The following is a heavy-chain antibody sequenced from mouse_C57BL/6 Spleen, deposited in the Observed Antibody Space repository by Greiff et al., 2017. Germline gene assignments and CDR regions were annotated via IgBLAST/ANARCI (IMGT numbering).Heavy chain of an antibody. CDR3: AELFRFAY. CDR2: IHPSDSDT. CDR1: GYTFTSYW. V-gene: IGHV1-74*01. D-gene: IGHD1-1*01. Sequence: VQLQQPGAELVKPGASVKVSCKASGYTFTSYWMHWVKQRPGQGLEWIGRIHPSDSDTNYNQKFKGKATLTVDKSSSTAYMQLNSLTSEESAVCCCAELFRFAYWGQGTLVTVSA. J-gene: IGHJ3*01.